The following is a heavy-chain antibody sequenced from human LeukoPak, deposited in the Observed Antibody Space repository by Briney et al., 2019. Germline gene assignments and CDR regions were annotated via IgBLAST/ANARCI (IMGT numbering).Heavy chain of an antibody. CDR2: ISGSGGST. Sequence: GGSLRLSCAASGFTFSSYAMSWVRQAPGKGLEWVSAISGSGGSTYYADSVKGRFTISRDNSKNTLYLQMSSLRPEDTAVYYCVKDGGNSGYDYYYFDYWGQGTLVTVSS. CDR3: VKDGGNSGYDYYYFDY. D-gene: IGHD5-12*01. CDR1: GFTFSSYA. J-gene: IGHJ4*02. V-gene: IGHV3-23*01.